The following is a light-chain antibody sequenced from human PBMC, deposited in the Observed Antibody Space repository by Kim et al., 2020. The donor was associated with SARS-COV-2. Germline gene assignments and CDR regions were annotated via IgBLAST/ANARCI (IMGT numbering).Light chain of an antibody. V-gene: IGLV3-25*03. Sequence: VSPGQTARITCSGDALPKQYAYWYQQKPGQAPVLVISKDSERPSGIPKRFSGSSSGTTVTLTISGVQAEDEADYYCQSADSSGTVVFGGGTQLTVL. CDR3: QSADSSGTVV. CDR1: ALPKQY. CDR2: KDS. J-gene: IGLJ2*01.